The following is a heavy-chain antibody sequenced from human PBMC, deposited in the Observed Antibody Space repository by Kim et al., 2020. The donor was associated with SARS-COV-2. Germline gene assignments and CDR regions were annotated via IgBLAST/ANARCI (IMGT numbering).Heavy chain of an antibody. V-gene: IGHV3-30*18. Sequence: GGSLRLSCAASGFTFSSYGMHWVRQAPGKGMEWVAVISYDGSNKYYADSVKGRFTISRDNSKNTLYLQMNSLRAEDTAVYYCAKDRFGYTMVRGVIKRWGQGTLVTVSS. J-gene: IGHJ4*02. CDR3: AKDRFGYTMVRGVIKR. CDR1: GFTFSSYG. D-gene: IGHD3-10*01. CDR2: ISYDGSNK.